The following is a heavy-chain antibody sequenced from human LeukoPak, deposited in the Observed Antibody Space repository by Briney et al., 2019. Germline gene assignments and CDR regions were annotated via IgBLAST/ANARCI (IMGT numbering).Heavy chain of an antibody. V-gene: IGHV1-8*01. J-gene: IGHJ4*02. CDR3: ARASPLLRYFDWWRTRLPGGGENDY. CDR2: MNPNSGNT. D-gene: IGHD3-9*01. CDR1: GYTFTSYD. Sequence: ASVKVSCRASGYTFTSYDINWVRQATGQGLEWMGWMNPNSGNTGYAQKFQGRVTMTRNTSISTAYMELRSLRSEDTAVYYCARASPLLRYFDWWRTRLPGGGENDYWGQGTLVTVSS.